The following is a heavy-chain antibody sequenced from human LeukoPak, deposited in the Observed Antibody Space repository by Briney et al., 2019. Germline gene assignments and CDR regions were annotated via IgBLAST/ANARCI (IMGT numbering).Heavy chain of an antibody. V-gene: IGHV4-39*01. D-gene: IGHD3-9*01. CDR2: IYYTGST. J-gene: IGHJ6*03. CDR3: AIGRRSDWFLDFYYYIDV. CDR1: GGSIKSESHY. Sequence: SETLSLTCSVSGGSIKSESHYWGWIRQSPGKGLEWIGSIYYTGSTSYNPSLKSRVTIFVDMSKNQFSLRLSSVTAADTAVYYCAIGRRSDWFLDFYYYIDVWGNGTTVTISS.